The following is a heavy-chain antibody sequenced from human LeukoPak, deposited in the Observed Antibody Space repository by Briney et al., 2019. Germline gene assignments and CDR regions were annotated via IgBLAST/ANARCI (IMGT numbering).Heavy chain of an antibody. V-gene: IGHV4-39*07. CDR1: GGSISSDGYY. J-gene: IGHJ4*02. CDR3: ARIMAYPLDY. Sequence: SETLSLTCTVSGGSISSDGYYWSWIRQHPGKGLEWIGEIDHNGTTNYNPSLKSRVTLSVDTSKNQFSLKLNSVTAADTAVYYCARIMAYPLDYWGQGSLVTVSS. CDR2: IDHNGTT. D-gene: IGHD2-8*01.